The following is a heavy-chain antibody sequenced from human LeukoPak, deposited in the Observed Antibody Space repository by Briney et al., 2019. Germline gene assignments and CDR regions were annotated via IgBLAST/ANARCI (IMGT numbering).Heavy chain of an antibody. D-gene: IGHD3-22*01. J-gene: IGHJ6*03. CDR2: IGTAGDT. CDR3: ARVRSEYYYDSSGSYMDV. Sequence: GGSLRLSCAASGFTFSSYDMHWVRQATGKSLEWVSAIGTAGDTYYPGSVKGRFTISRENAKNSLYLQMNSLRAEDTALYHCARVRSEYYYDSSGSYMDVWGKGTTVTISS. V-gene: IGHV3-13*01. CDR1: GFTFSSYD.